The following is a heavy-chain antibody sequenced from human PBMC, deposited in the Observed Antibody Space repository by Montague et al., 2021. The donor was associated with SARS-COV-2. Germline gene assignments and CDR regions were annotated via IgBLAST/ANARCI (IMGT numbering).Heavy chain of an antibody. CDR3: ARDVGIMDV. CDR2: IYSSGST. D-gene: IGHD7-27*01. V-gene: IGHV4-61*02. J-gene: IGHJ6*03. Sequence: TLSLTCTVSGGSINSGSYHWSWIRQPAGKGLEWIGRIYSSGSTNYNPSLKSRVTISVDTSKNQFSLKVTSVTAADTAVYFCARDVGIMDVWGKGTTVTVSS. CDR1: GGSINSGSYH.